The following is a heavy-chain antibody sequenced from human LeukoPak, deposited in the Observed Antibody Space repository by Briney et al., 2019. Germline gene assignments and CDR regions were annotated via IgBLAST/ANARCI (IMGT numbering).Heavy chain of an antibody. CDR2: IRYDGSNK. Sequence: GGSLRLSCAASGFTFSSYGMHWVRQAPGKGLEWVAFIRYDGSNKYYADPVKGRFTRSRDNSKNTLYLQMNSLRAEDTAVYYCAKGGPVIPDYWGQGTLVTVSS. D-gene: IGHD2-21*01. CDR3: AKGGPVIPDY. J-gene: IGHJ4*02. V-gene: IGHV3-30*02. CDR1: GFTFSSYG.